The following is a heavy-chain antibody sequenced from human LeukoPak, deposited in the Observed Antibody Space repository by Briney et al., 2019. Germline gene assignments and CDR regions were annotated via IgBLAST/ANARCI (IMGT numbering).Heavy chain of an antibody. CDR3: ARVRDGYNPHAFDI. CDR2: ISYDGSNK. CDR1: GFTFSSYA. Sequence: GGSLRLSCAASGFTFSSYAMHWVRQAPGKGLEWVAVISYDGSNKYYADSVKGRFTISRDNSKNTLYLQMNSLRAEDTAVYYCARVRDGYNPHAFDIWGQGTMVTVSS. J-gene: IGHJ3*02. V-gene: IGHV3-30*04. D-gene: IGHD5-24*01.